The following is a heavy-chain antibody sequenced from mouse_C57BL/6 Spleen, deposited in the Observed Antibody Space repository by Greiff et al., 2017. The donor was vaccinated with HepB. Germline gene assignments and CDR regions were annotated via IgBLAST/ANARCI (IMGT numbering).Heavy chain of an antibody. Sequence: VQLQQSGPELVKPGASVKISCKASGYTFTDYYMNWVKQSHGKSLEWIGDINPNNGGTSYNQKFKGKATLTVDKSSSAADMELRSLTSEDSAVYYCARKIPYYYGGEFDYWGQGTTLTVSS. CDR1: GYTFTDYY. J-gene: IGHJ2*01. V-gene: IGHV1-26*01. D-gene: IGHD1-1*01. CDR3: ARKIPYYYGGEFDY. CDR2: INPNNGGT.